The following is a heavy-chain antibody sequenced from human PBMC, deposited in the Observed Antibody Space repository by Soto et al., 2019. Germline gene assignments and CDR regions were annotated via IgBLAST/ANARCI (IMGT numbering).Heavy chain of an antibody. CDR3: ASSIAARPAAFDY. CDR2: TYYRSKWYN. V-gene: IGHV6-1*01. D-gene: IGHD6-6*01. Sequence: SETLSLTCVISGDSVSSNSAAWNWIRQSPSRGLEWLGRTYYRSKWYNDYAVSVKSRITINPDTSKNQFSLQLNSVTPEDTAVYYCASSIAARPAAFDYWGQGTLVTVSS. CDR1: GDSVSSNSAA. J-gene: IGHJ4*02.